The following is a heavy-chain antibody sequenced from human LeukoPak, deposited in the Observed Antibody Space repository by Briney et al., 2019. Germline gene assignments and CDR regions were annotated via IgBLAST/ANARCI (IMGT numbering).Heavy chain of an antibody. CDR1: GFTFSSYA. V-gene: IGHV3-23*01. J-gene: IGHJ4*02. CDR3: AKASSYGSPPTYGH. Sequence: GGSLRLSCAASGFTFSSYAMSWVRQAPGKGLEWVSTITGTGGSTYYADSVEGRFTIFRDNSKNTLYLQMNSLRAEDTAVYYCAKASSYGSPPTYGHWGQGTLVTFSS. CDR2: ITGTGGST. D-gene: IGHD4-17*01.